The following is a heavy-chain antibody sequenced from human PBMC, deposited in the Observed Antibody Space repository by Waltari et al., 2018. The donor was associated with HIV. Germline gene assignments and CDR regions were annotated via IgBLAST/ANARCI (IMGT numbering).Heavy chain of an antibody. CDR2: IYMDDTT. CDR1: NFRVGNNF. Sequence: VEPGGTVIRPGGSLRLSCSPLNFRVGNNFVTWLRLAPGRTLEWVSSIYMDDTTHYADSVKGRFTISRDKFRNTVHLLMNFLLFDDTATYFCVKGVRYYGPWGQGTPVTVSS. D-gene: IGHD3-16*01. V-gene: IGHV3-53*05. CDR3: VKGVRYYGP. J-gene: IGHJ5*02.